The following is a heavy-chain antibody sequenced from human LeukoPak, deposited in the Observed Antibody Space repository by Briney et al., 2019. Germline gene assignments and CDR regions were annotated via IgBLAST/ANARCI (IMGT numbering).Heavy chain of an antibody. Sequence: ASVKVSCKASGYTFTSNYIHWVRQAPGQGLEWMGMIYPRDGSTNYAQKFQGRVTITADESTSTAYMELSSLRSEDTAVYYCATPPPSGNSFDYWSQGTLVTVSS. CDR2: IYPRDGST. CDR3: ATPPPSGNSFDY. V-gene: IGHV1-46*01. J-gene: IGHJ4*02. CDR1: GYTFTSNY. D-gene: IGHD2-15*01.